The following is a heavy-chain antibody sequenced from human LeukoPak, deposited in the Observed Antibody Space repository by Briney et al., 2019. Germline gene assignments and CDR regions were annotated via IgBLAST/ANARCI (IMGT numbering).Heavy chain of an antibody. J-gene: IGHJ4*02. CDR3: ARSYRYCSSTSCYTYGC. CDR1: GGSISSYY. D-gene: IGHD2-2*02. Sequence: SETLSPTCTVSGGSISSYYWSWIRQPPGKGLEWIGYIYYSGSTNYNPSLKSRVTISVDTSKNQFSLKLSSVTAADTAVYYCARSYRYCSSTSCYTYGCWGQGTLVTVSS. V-gene: IGHV4-59*01. CDR2: IYYSGST.